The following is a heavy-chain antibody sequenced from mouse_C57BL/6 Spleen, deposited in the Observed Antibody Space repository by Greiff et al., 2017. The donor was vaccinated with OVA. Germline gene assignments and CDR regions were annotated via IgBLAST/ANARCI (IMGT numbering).Heavy chain of an antibody. J-gene: IGHJ2*01. CDR1: GYTFTSYW. D-gene: IGHD1-1*01. V-gene: IGHV1-59*01. CDR3: ASYGSSFFDY. Sequence: QVQLQQPGAELVRPGTSVKLSCKASGYTFTSYWMHWVKQRPGQGLEWIGVIDPSDSYTNYNQKFKGKATLTVDTSSSTAYMQLSSLTSEDSAVYYCASYGSSFFDYWGQGTTLTVSS. CDR2: IDPSDSYT.